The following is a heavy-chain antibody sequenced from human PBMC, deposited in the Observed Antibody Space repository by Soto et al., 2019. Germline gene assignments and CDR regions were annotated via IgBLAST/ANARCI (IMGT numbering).Heavy chain of an antibody. J-gene: IGHJ4*02. CDR2: IYYSGSP. CDR3: VRYCSGENCPGGSYLDY. D-gene: IGHD2-15*01. CDR1: GGSISSYY. V-gene: IGHV4-59*01. Sequence: SETLSLTCTVSGGSISSYYWSWIRQPPGKGLEWIGYIYYSGSPKYNPSLKSRVTISIDTSKNQFSLKLSSVTAADTAVYYCVRYCSGENCPGGSYLDYWGQGTLVTVSS.